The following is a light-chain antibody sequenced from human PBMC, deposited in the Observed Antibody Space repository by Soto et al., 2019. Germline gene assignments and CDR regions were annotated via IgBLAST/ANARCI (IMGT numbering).Light chain of an antibody. Sequence: QSALTQPRSVSGSPGQSVAISCTGTSSDVGGYNYVSWYQQHPGKAPKLMIYEVSNRPSGVSDRFSGSKSGYSASLTISGLQADDEADYYCNSQSSSGIRVFGTGTKVTVL. J-gene: IGLJ1*01. V-gene: IGLV2-14*01. CDR1: SSDVGGYNY. CDR3: NSQSSSGIRV. CDR2: EVS.